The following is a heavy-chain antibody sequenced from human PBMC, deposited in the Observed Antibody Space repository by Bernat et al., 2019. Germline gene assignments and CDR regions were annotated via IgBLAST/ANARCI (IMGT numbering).Heavy chain of an antibody. D-gene: IGHD2-15*01. CDR3: ARDDCSGGSCYLVY. Sequence: QVQLVESGGGVVQPGRSLRLSCAASGFTFSNYGMHWVRQAPGKGLEWVAVIWYDGGNKSYADSVKGRFTIYRDNSKNTLYLQMNSLRAEDTALYYCARDDCSGGSCYLVYWGQGTLVTVSS. V-gene: IGHV3-33*01. J-gene: IGHJ4*02. CDR1: GFTFSNYG. CDR2: IWYDGGNK.